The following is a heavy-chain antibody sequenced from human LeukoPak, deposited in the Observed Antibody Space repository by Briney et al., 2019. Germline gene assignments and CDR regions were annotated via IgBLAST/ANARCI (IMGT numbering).Heavy chain of an antibody. CDR2: INPNSGGT. CDR3: AKDVSGYSYGTTM. Sequence: GASVKVSCKASGYTFNGYYKHWVRQAPGQGLEWMGWINPNSGGTNYAQKFQGRVTMARDTSISTAYMELSSLRAEDTAVYYCAKDVSGYSYGTTMWGQGTLVTVSS. J-gene: IGHJ4*02. CDR1: GYTFNGYY. D-gene: IGHD5-18*01. V-gene: IGHV1-2*02.